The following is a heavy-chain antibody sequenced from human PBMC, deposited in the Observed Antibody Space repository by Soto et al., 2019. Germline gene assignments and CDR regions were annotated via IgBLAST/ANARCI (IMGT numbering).Heavy chain of an antibody. Sequence: VQLVESGGGVVQPGRSLRLSCAASGFTFSSYAMHWVRQAPGKGLEWVAVISYDGSNKYYADSVKGRFTISRDNSKNTLFLQMNRLRAEDTAVYYCASSGYWGQGTLVTVSS. CDR2: ISYDGSNK. J-gene: IGHJ4*02. CDR3: ASSGY. V-gene: IGHV3-30-3*01. CDR1: GFTFSSYA.